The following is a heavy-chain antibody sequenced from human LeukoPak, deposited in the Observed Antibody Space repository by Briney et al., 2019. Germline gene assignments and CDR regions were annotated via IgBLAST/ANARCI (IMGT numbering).Heavy chain of an antibody. CDR1: GFTFSSYP. D-gene: IGHD1-1*01. J-gene: IGHJ4*02. V-gene: IGHV3-30-3*01. CDR3: ARDRTYTWTFDY. Sequence: AGGSLRLSCKASGFTFSSYPMDWVRQAPGKGLEWVAIISDDGTNKYYADSVKGRFTISRDDSKNMMYLQMNSLRAEDTAVYYCARDRTYTWTFDYWGQGTLVTVSS. CDR2: ISDDGTNK.